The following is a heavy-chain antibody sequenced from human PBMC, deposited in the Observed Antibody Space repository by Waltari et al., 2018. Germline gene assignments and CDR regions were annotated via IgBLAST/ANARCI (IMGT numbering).Heavy chain of an antibody. CDR2: IYYSGST. D-gene: IGHD2-21*02. J-gene: IGHJ4*02. V-gene: IGHV4-59*01. Sequence: QVQLQESGPGLVKPSETLSLTCTVSGGSISSYYWSWIRQPPGKGLEWIGYIYYSGSTNYNPSLKSRVTISVDTSKNQCSLKLSSVTAADTAVYYCARAKGGVVTPPFIDYWGQGTLVTVSS. CDR3: ARAKGGVVTPPFIDY. CDR1: GGSISSYY.